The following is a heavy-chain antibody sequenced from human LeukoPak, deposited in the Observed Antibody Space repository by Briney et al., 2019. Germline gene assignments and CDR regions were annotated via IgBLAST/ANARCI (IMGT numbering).Heavy chain of an antibody. CDR3: ARNGDGRSPPFDY. D-gene: IGHD2-15*01. CDR2: ISSSSSYI. Sequence: GGSLRLSCAPSGFTFSSYSMNWVRQAPGKGLEWVSSISSSSSYIYYADSVKGRFTISRDNAKNSLYLQMNSLRAEDTAVYYCARNGDGRSPPFDYWGQGTLVTVSS. J-gene: IGHJ4*02. V-gene: IGHV3-21*01. CDR1: GFTFSSYS.